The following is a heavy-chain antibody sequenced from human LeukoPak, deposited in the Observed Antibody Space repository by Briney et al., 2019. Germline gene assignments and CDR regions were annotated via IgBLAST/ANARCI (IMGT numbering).Heavy chain of an antibody. Sequence: GGSLRLSCVASGFTFSSYWMSWVRQAPGKGLEWVANIKQDGSEKYYVDSVKGRFTISRDNAKNSLYLQMNSLRAEDTAVYYCASSTSRKQRQVRPLGDYWGQGTLVTVSS. D-gene: IGHD2-2*01. CDR3: ASSTSRKQRQVRPLGDY. CDR1: GFTFSSYW. V-gene: IGHV3-7*01. J-gene: IGHJ4*02. CDR2: IKQDGSEK.